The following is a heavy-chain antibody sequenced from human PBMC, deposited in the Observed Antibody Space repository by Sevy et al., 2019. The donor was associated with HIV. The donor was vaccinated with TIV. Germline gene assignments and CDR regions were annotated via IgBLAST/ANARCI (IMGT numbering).Heavy chain of an antibody. CDR1: NYNFFPYG. J-gene: IGHJ6*02. D-gene: IGHD3-22*01. CDR2: ISGFNGNT. V-gene: IGHV1-18*01. CDR3: AREVVTPGPDYGMDV. Sequence: AAVKVSCKASNYNFFPYGFAWVRQAPGQGLEWMGWISGFNGNTNYAQKLRGRVTLTTDSSTSTAYMELRSLTSDDTAVYYCAREVVTPGPDYGMDVWGPGTTVTVSS.